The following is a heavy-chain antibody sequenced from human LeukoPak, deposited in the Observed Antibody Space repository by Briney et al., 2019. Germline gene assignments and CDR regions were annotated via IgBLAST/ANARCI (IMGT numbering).Heavy chain of an antibody. V-gene: IGHV4-4*07. D-gene: IGHD6-13*01. CDR3: ARRVGNSWFFDY. Sequence: SETLSLTCTVSGGSISTYYWKWIRHHAGQGLEWIGHIYSIGSDNYNPSLKSRATFSVDTSKTQFSLRLTSVTAADTAVYYCARRVGNSWFFDYWGQGILVTVSS. CDR2: IYSIGSD. J-gene: IGHJ4*02. CDR1: GGSISTYY.